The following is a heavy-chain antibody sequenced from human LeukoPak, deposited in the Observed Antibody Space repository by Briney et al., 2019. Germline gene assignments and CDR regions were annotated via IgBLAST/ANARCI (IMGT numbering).Heavy chain of an antibody. CDR3: ARVRASSSWYLGYYYYYMDV. CDR1: GGSFSDYY. CDR2: VNHSGDT. D-gene: IGHD6-13*01. V-gene: IGHV4-34*01. J-gene: IGHJ6*03. Sequence: SETLSLTCAVYGGSFSDYYWSWIRQPPGKGLEWIGEVNHSGDTKYNPSLKSRVTISVDTSKNQFSLKLSSVTAADTAVYYCARVRASSSWYLGYYYYYMDVWGKGTTVTISS.